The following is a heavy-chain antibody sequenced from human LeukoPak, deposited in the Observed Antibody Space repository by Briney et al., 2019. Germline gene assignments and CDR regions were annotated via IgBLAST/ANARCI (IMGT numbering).Heavy chain of an antibody. V-gene: IGHV3-48*04. CDR1: GFTFSSYS. J-gene: IGHJ6*03. Sequence: GGSLRLSCAASGFTFSSYSMNWVRQAPGKGLEWLSYISGSSSTIYYADSLKGRFTISRDNAKNSLYLQMDSLRAEDTAVYYCARESLGNCSGSTCYYFYMDFWGKGTTVTVSS. CDR3: ARESLGNCSGSTCYYFYMDF. CDR2: ISGSSSTI. D-gene: IGHD2-15*01.